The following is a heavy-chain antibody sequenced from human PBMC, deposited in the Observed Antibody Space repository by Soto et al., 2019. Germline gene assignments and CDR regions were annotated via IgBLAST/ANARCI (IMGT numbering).Heavy chain of an antibody. CDR1: GGSFSGYY. J-gene: IGHJ5*02. CDR2: INHSGST. CDR3: ARGVVVAATWFDP. D-gene: IGHD2-15*01. V-gene: IGHV4-34*01. Sequence: KPSETLSLTCAVYGGSFSGYYWSWIRQPPGKGLEWIGEINHSGSTNYNPSLKSRVTISVDTSKNQFSLKLSSVTAADTAVYYCARGVVVAATWFDPWGQGTLVTVS.